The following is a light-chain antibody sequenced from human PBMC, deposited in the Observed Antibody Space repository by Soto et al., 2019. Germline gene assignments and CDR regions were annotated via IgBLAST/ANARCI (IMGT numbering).Light chain of an antibody. Sequence: EIVMTQSPVTLSVSPGERATLSCMASQIVTNSYLAWYQQKPGQAPRLLIFGASTRAAGIPARFSGSGSGTEFTLTISSLQSEDFAVYYCQQYSNWPLTFGGGTKVDIK. CDR2: GAS. J-gene: IGKJ4*01. CDR3: QQYSNWPLT. V-gene: IGKV3-15*01. CDR1: QIVTNSY.